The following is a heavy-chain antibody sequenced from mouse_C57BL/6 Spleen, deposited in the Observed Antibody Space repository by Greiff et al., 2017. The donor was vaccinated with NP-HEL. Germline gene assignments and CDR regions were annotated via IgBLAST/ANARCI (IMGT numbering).Heavy chain of an antibody. CDR1: GYTFTRYW. CDR3: ARGGYDYGGHYYAMDY. CDR2: IYPGSGST. J-gene: IGHJ4*01. D-gene: IGHD2-4*01. Sequence: QVQLQQSGAELVKPGASVKMSCKASGYTFTRYWITWVKQRPGQGLEWIGDIYPGSGSTNYNEKFKSKATLTVDTSSSTAYMQLSSLTSEDSAVYYCARGGYDYGGHYYAMDYWGQGTSVTVSS. V-gene: IGHV1-55*01.